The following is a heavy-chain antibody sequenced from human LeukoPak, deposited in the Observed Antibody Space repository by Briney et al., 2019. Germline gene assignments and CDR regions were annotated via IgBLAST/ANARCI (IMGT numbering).Heavy chain of an antibody. V-gene: IGHV4-30-2*01. CDR2: IYHSGST. D-gene: IGHD7-27*01. CDR3: ARGLTGVNWFDP. CDR1: GGSISSGGYS. J-gene: IGHJ5*02. Sequence: PSQTLSLTCAVSGGSISSGGYSWSWIRQPPEKGLEWIGYIYHSGSTYYNPSLKSRVTISVDRSKNQFSLKLSSVTAADTAVYYRARGLTGVNWFDPWGQGTLVTVSS.